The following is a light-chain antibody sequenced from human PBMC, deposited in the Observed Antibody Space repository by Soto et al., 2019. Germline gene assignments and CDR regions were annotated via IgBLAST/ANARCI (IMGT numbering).Light chain of an antibody. CDR2: WAS. J-gene: IGKJ4*01. CDR1: QSILYSSNNKNY. CDR3: QQYYSSPLT. Sequence: DIVMTQSPDSLAVSLGETATINCKSSQSILYSSNNKNYLTWYHQKPGQPPKLLIYWASTRESGVPDRFSGSGSGTDFTLTISRLQAEDVAVYYCQQYYSSPLTFGGGTKVEIK. V-gene: IGKV4-1*01.